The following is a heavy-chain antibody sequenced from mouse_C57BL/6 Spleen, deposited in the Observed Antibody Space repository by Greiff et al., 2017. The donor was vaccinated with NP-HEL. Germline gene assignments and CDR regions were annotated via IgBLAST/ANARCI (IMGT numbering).Heavy chain of an antibody. CDR3: AYYGSSYGGPYYFDY. D-gene: IGHD1-1*01. CDR2: IDPSDSET. J-gene: IGHJ2*01. Sequence: QVQLQQPGAELVRPGSSVKLSCKASGYTFTSYWMHWVKQRPIQGLEWIGNIDPSDSETHYNQKFKDKATLTVDKSSSTAYMQLSSLTSEDSAVYYCAYYGSSYGGPYYFDYWGQGTTLTVSS. CDR1: GYTFTSYW. V-gene: IGHV1-52*01.